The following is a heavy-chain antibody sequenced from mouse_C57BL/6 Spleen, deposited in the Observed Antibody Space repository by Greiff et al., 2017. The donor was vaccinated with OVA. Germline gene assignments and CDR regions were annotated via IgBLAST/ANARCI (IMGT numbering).Heavy chain of an antibody. V-gene: IGHV1-78*01. CDR1: GYTFTDHT. CDR2: IYPRDGST. J-gene: IGHJ4*01. Sequence: VQLKESDAELVKPGASVKISCKVSGYTFTDHTIHWMKQRPEQGLEWIGYIYPRDGSTKYNEKFKGQATLTADKSSSTDYMQLNSLTSEDSAVDFCARWYGSYAMDYWGQGTSVTVSS. D-gene: IGHD2-10*02. CDR3: ARWYGSYAMDY.